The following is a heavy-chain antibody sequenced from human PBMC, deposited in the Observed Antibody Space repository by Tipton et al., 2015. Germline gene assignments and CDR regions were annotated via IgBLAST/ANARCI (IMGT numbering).Heavy chain of an antibody. J-gene: IGHJ6*02. V-gene: IGHV1-69*06. CDR3: ATSGGPVAPGLLSFGYYGMDV. CDR1: GGTFSNYA. CDR2: IIPIFSTA. Sequence: QLVQSGAEVKKPGSSVKVSCKASGGTFSNYAISWVRQAPGQGLEWMGGIIPIFSTANYAQKFQGRVTITADKSTSTAYMELGSLRSEDTAVYYCATSGGPVAPGLLSFGYYGMDVWGQGTTVTVSS. D-gene: IGHD2/OR15-2a*01.